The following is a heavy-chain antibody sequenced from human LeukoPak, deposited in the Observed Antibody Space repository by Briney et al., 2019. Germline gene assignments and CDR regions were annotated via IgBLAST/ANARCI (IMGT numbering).Heavy chain of an antibody. V-gene: IGHV4-39*07. D-gene: IGHD6-6*01. CDR2: IYYSGRT. CDR3: ARIAYSSSTDY. CDR1: GGSISRSRDY. Sequence: SETLSLTCTVSGGSISRSRDYWGWIRQPPGKGLEWIGSIYYSGRTYYKPSLKSRVTISVDTSKNQFSLKLSSVTAADTAVYYCARIAYSSSTDYWGQGTLVTVSS. J-gene: IGHJ4*02.